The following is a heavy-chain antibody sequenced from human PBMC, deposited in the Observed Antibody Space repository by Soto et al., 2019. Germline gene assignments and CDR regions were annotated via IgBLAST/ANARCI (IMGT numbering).Heavy chain of an antibody. V-gene: IGHV1-18*01. D-gene: IGHD2-8*01. J-gene: IGHJ6*02. CDR2: ISAYNGNT. CDR3: ARDRIVLMVYAILGYYYYGMDV. CDR1: GYTFTSYG. Sequence: ASVKVSCKVSGYTFTSYGISWVRQAPGQGLEWMGWISAYNGNTNYAQKLQGRVTMTTDTSTSTAYMELRSLRSDDTAVYYCARDRIVLMVYAILGYYYYGMDVWGQGTTVTVSS.